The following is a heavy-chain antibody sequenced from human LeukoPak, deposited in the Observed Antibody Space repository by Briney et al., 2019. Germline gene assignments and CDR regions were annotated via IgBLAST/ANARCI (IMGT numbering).Heavy chain of an antibody. CDR2: IKSKASGGTI. Sequence: PGRSLRLSCAASGFTFIYAWMTWVRQAPGKGLEWVGRIKSKASGGTIDYAAPVKGRFTISRDDSRNTVYLQMNSLETEDTAVYYCTKVWRPEHLVMNSWGQGTLVTVSS. CDR1: GFTFIYAW. J-gene: IGHJ4*02. D-gene: IGHD3-16*01. V-gene: IGHV3-15*01. CDR3: TKVWRPEHLVMNS.